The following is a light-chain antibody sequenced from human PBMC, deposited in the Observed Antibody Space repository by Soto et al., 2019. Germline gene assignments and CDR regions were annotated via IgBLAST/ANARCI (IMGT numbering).Light chain of an antibody. V-gene: IGLV2-14*01. Sequence: QSALTQPASLSGSPGQSITISCSGTSRDIGAYNLVSWYQQLPGKVPKLLIYEVRSRPSGISYRFSGSKSGTTASLTISSLLPEDEADYYCSAYTSRSTLVFGGGTKLTVL. J-gene: IGLJ2*01. CDR3: SAYTSRSTLV. CDR2: EVR. CDR1: SRDIGAYNL.